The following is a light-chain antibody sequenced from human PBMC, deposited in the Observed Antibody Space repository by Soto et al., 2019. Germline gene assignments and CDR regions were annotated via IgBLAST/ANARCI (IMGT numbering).Light chain of an antibody. V-gene: IGLV2-23*02. CDR1: NSDIGSYNF. CDR2: EVI. Sequence: QYVLTQPASVSGSPGQSITISCTGSNSDIGSYNFVSWYQHHPGKAPKLMISEVIKRPSGVSNRFSGSKSGNTASLTISGRQAEDEADYYCCSYAGSSIFVFGGGTKLTVL. J-gene: IGLJ2*01. CDR3: CSYAGSSIFV.